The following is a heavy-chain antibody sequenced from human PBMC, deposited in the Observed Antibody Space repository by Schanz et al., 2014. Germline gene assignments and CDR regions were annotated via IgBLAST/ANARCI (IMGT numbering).Heavy chain of an antibody. CDR2: INPNSGDT. D-gene: IGHD4-17*01. J-gene: IGHJ4*02. V-gene: IGHV1-2*04. CDR3: ARTIAYGGSSGYFDY. CDR1: GYTTFTDYY. Sequence: QVQLVQSGAEVKKPGASVKVSCKASGYTTFTDYYIHWVRQAPGQGLEWMGWINPNSGDTNYAQKFQGWVTMTRDSSISTAYMEVSRLKSDDTAVYYCARTIAYGGSSGYFDYWGQGTLVTVSS.